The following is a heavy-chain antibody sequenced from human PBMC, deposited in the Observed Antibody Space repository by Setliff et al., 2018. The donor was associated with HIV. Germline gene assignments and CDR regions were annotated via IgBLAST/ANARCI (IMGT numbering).Heavy chain of an antibody. CDR1: RFIFSNYA. V-gene: IGHV3-30*04. D-gene: IGHD5-18*01. CDR2: ISHDGNNK. J-gene: IGHJ4*02. CDR3: ASIELAAMVPVDY. Sequence: GGSLRLSCAASRFIFSNYAMHWVRQAPGKGLEWVALISHDGNNKYYADSVKGRFTISRDNSKNTLYLQMNSLRPEDTAVYYCASIELAAMVPVDYWGQGTLVTVSS.